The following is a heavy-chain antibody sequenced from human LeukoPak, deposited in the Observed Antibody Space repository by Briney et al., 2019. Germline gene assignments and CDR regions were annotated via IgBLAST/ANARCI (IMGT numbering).Heavy chain of an antibody. CDR3: ARSQGYSYGSSY. CDR1: GGSFGRYA. J-gene: IGHJ4*02. CDR2: IVPILGTA. D-gene: IGHD5-18*01. Sequence: AASEKVSCKAPGGSFGRYANSWVRQAPGQGLEWMGGIVPILGTANYAQKFQGRVTITADDSTGTAYMELTSLRSADTAVYYCARSQGYSYGSSYWGQGTLVTVSS. V-gene: IGHV1-69*13.